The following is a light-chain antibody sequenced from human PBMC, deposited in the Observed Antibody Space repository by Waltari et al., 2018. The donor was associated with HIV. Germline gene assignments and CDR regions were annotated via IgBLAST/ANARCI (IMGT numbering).Light chain of an antibody. Sequence: QSVLTQPPSASGTPGQRVTISCSGSSSNIGSNYVYWYHRPPRTAPNLLLYRNKPRPSGDPDIFCGSKSGTSASLAISGLRSEDEADYYCAAWGHSVSVLFGGGTKLTVL. V-gene: IGLV1-47*01. CDR1: SSNIGSNY. CDR3: AAWGHSVSVL. J-gene: IGLJ2*01. CDR2: RNK.